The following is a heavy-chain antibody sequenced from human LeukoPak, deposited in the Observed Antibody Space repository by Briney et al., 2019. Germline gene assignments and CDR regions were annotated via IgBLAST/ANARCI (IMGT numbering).Heavy chain of an antibody. CDR2: VNPQGTAT. J-gene: IGHJ4*02. CDR1: EFTFSSYW. CDR3: ARARWSSTGWFLGY. Sequence: PGESLRLSCAASEFTFSSYWMHWVRQAPGKGLVWVSRVNPQGTATTYTDSVKGRFTISRDNAKDALHLQLDNLRAEDTAVYYCARARWSSTGWFLGYWGQGTLVTVSS. D-gene: IGHD6-19*01. V-gene: IGHV3-74*03.